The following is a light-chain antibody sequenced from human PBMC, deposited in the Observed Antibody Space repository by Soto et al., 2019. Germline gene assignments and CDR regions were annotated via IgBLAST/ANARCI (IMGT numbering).Light chain of an antibody. CDR3: PSPTPGIRYV. J-gene: IGLJ1*01. CDR2: KVS. V-gene: IGLV2-14*01. Sequence: QSVLTQPASVSGSPGQSITISFTGTRSDVGGYNYVSWYQQYPGRVPKLLIYKVSNRPSGISNRFSGSKSGNTPSLTISGLQAEDEADYFCPSPTPGIRYVFGSGTKVTVL. CDR1: RSDVGGYNY.